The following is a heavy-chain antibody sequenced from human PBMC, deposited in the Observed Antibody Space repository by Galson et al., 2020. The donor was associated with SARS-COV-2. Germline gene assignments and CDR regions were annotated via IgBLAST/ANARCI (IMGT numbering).Heavy chain of an antibody. CDR3: ARHAAECSGGICTHHYFATMDV. CDR1: GFSVSRGYY. V-gene: IGHV4-38-2*01. J-gene: IGHJ6*02. Sequence: SETLSLTCAVSGFSVSRGYYWGWIRQPPGKGLEWIGNYYHRGTSYSNSSLKSRVTISVDTSRNLFSLKLRSVTATDTAVYYCARHAAECSGGICTHHYFATMDVWGQGATVIVSS. CDR2: YYHRGTS. D-gene: IGHD2-8*02.